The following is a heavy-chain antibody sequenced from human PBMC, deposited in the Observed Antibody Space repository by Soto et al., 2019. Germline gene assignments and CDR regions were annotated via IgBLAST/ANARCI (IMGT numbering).Heavy chain of an antibody. D-gene: IGHD2-2*01. CDR3: AREFRTGLPTARSMVTNWIDP. CDR1: GYKFTTYG. Sequence: QVQLVQSGAEVKKPGASVKVSCKASGYKFTTYGISWVRQAPGQGLEWMGWISANNGNTNYARKVQGRVTMTTDTSTSTAYMELRSLRSDDTAVYFCAREFRTGLPTARSMVTNWIDPWGQGTLVTVSS. J-gene: IGHJ5*02. V-gene: IGHV1-18*01. CDR2: ISANNGNT.